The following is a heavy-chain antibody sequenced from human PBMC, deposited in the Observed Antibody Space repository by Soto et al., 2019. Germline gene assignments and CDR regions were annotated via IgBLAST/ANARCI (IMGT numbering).Heavy chain of an antibody. CDR1: GDSINNYS. V-gene: IGHV4-4*07. D-gene: IGHD3-10*01. Sequence: LSLTCTVSGDSINNYSCSWIRQPSGKGLEWIGRIYTSGTTNYNPSLKSRITMSVDTSKNQFSLKLSSVTAADTAVYYCAGYNYGSYAFDIWGQGTMVTVSS. CDR2: IYTSGTT. CDR3: AGYNYGSYAFDI. J-gene: IGHJ3*02.